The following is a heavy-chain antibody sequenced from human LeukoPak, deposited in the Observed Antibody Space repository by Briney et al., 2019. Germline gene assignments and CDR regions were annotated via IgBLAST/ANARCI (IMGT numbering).Heavy chain of an antibody. CDR3: ARYSSIAALYYFDY. CDR2: IYYSGST. V-gene: IGHV4-30-4*01. D-gene: IGHD6-6*01. Sequence: SETLSLTCTVSGGSISSGDSYWSWIRQPPGKGLEWIGHIYYSGSTNYNPSLKSRVTISVDKSKNQFSLKLSSVTAADTAVYYCARYSSIAALYYFDYWGQGTLVTVSS. J-gene: IGHJ4*02. CDR1: GGSISSGDSY.